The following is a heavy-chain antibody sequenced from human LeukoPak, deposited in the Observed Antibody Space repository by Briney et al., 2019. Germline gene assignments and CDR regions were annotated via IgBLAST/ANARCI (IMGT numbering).Heavy chain of an antibody. CDR1: GFTFSIYA. CDR3: AKDLRERDGDYLLFDY. Sequence: GGSLRLSCAASGFTFSIYAMSWVRQAPGKGLGWVSSISASGGTYYADSVRGRFSVSRDNSESTVFLQINGLGAEDTAMYYCAKDLRERDGDYLLFDYWGQGTLVTVSS. V-gene: IGHV3-23*01. D-gene: IGHD4-17*01. J-gene: IGHJ4*02. CDR2: ISASGGT.